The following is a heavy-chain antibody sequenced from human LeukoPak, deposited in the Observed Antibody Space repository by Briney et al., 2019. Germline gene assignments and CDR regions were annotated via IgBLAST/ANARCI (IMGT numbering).Heavy chain of an antibody. J-gene: IGHJ6*03. D-gene: IGHD2-21*01. CDR2: IYTSGST. CDR3: AKSCGGDCYWARGKRLSPYYYYYMDV. Sequence: PSETLSLTCTVSGGSISSYYWSWIRRPAGKGLEWIGRIYTSGSTNYNPSLKSRVTMSVDTSKNQFSLKLSSVTAADTAVYYCAKSCGGDCYWARGKRLSPYYYYYMDVWGKGTTVTVSS. CDR1: GGSISSYY. V-gene: IGHV4-4*07.